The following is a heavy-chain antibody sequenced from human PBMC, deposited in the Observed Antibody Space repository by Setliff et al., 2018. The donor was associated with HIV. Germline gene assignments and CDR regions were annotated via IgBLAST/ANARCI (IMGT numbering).Heavy chain of an antibody. CDR3: ARPRRVRSRAWYWFDI. CDR1: GYPINSGFS. Sequence: PSETLSLTCAAYGYPINSGFSRTWIRQPPGQGPQCIGSIYQSGSIYYNPSLQSRVTISVDSSKNRFSLNRFSVTAADTAVYYCARPRRVRSRAWYWFDIWGQGTLVTVSS. CDR2: IYQSGSI. J-gene: IGHJ5*02. V-gene: IGHV4-38-2*01. D-gene: IGHD6-19*01.